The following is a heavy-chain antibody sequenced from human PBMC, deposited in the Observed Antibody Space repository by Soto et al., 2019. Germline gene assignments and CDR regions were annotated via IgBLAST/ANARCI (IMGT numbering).Heavy chain of an antibody. CDR2: ISGSGGST. V-gene: IGHV3-23*01. Sequence: GGSLRLSCAASGFTFSSYAMSWVRQAPGKGLEWVSAISGSGGSTYYADSVKGRFTISRDNSKNTLYLQMNSLRAEDTAVYYCARGPGIAVAGKKDYYGMDVWGQGTTVTVSS. D-gene: IGHD6-19*01. CDR1: GFTFSSYA. J-gene: IGHJ6*02. CDR3: ARGPGIAVAGKKDYYGMDV.